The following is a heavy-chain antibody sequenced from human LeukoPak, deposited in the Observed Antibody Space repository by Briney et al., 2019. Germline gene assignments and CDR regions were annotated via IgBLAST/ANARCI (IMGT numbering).Heavy chain of an antibody. CDR3: AKASPYYDVLTGYYHYFDY. D-gene: IGHD3-9*01. J-gene: IGHJ4*02. CDR1: GFTFSSNA. CDR2: VSVSADST. V-gene: IGHV3-23*01. Sequence: PGGSLRLSCAASGFTFSSNAMSWVRQAPGKGLEWVSAVSVSADSTYYADSVKGRFTISRDNSRNMVYLQMNSLRAEDTAIYYCAKASPYYDVLTGYYHYFDYWGQGTLVTVSS.